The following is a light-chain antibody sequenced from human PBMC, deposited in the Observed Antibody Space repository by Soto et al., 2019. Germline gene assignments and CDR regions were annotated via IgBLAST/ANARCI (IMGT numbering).Light chain of an antibody. V-gene: IGKV3D-15*01. Sequence: DIVMTQSPATLSVSPGERATLSCRASQSIRTDLAWYQQKSGQGPRLLIYDASTRATGIPARFSGSGSGTEFTLTISSLQSEDFAVYYCQQYNNWPPWTFDQGTKVEIK. J-gene: IGKJ1*01. CDR3: QQYNNWPPWT. CDR2: DAS. CDR1: QSIRTD.